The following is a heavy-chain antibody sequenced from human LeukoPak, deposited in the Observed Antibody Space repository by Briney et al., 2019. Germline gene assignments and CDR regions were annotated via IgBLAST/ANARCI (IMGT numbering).Heavy chain of an antibody. CDR1: GFTFSSYW. D-gene: IGHD6-19*01. J-gene: IGHJ4*02. Sequence: GGSLRLSCAASGFTFSSYWMSWVRQAQGKGLEWLANIKQDGSEKYCVDSVKGRFTISRDNAKNSLYLQMNSLRAEDTAVYYCARDLYSSGWYSAETYYFDYWGQGTLVTVSS. CDR3: ARDLYSSGWYSAETYYFDY. CDR2: IKQDGSEK. V-gene: IGHV3-7*03.